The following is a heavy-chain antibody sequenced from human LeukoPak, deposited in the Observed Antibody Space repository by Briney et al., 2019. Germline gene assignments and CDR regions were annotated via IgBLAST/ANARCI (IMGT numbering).Heavy chain of an antibody. CDR3: ARDVADAFDI. V-gene: IGHV3-33*01. J-gene: IGHJ3*02. Sequence: GRSLRLSCAASGXTFSSYGVHWVRQAPGKGLEWVAVIWYDENNKYYADSVKGRFTISRDNSKNTLYLQMNSLRAEDTAVYYCARDVADAFDIWGQGTMVTVSS. CDR1: GXTFSSYG. CDR2: IWYDENNK. D-gene: IGHD2-15*01.